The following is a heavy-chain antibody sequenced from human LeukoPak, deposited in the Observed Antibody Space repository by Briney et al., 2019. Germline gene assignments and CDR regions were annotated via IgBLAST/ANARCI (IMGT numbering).Heavy chain of an antibody. J-gene: IGHJ3*02. CDR1: GGSISSYY. Sequence: PSETLSLTCTVSGGSISSYYWSWIRQPPGKGLEWIGYIYYSGSTNYNPSLKSRVTISVDTSKNQFSLRLSSVTAADTAVYYCASEASSDDAFDIWGQGTMVTVSS. CDR3: ASEASSDDAFDI. V-gene: IGHV4-59*01. CDR2: IYYSGST.